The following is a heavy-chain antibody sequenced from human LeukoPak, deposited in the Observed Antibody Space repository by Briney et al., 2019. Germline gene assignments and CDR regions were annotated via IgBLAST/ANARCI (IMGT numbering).Heavy chain of an antibody. Sequence: GGSLRLSCVASGFTFSSYGMHWVRQAPGKGLEWVAMISYDGSDKYYAESVKGRFTISRDNSKNTLYLQMNSLRDEDTAMYSCATLLLGVGGDYWGQGTLDTVSS. J-gene: IGHJ4*02. D-gene: IGHD2-15*01. CDR1: GFTFSSYG. CDR2: ISYDGSDK. V-gene: IGHV3-30*03. CDR3: ATLLLGVGGDY.